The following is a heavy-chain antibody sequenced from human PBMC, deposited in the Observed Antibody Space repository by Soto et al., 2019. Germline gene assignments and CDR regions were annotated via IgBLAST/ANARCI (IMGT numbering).Heavy chain of an antibody. Sequence: SETLSLTCSVSGGSISSYYWNWIRQPPGKGLEWIGYVYNSGSTNYNPSLKSRVTISEDTSKSQSSLKVNSMTAADTAVYYCARYRREAVAGYTLDNWGQGILVTSPQ. V-gene: IGHV4-59*01. D-gene: IGHD6-13*01. J-gene: IGHJ4*02. CDR2: VYNSGST. CDR3: ARYRREAVAGYTLDN. CDR1: GGSISSYY.